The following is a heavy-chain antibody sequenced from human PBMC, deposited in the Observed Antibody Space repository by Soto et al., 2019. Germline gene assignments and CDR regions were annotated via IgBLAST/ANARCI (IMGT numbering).Heavy chain of an antibody. CDR3: ARGYDRVRFLIYD. Sequence: QVQLQESGPGLVKPSQTLSLTCTVSGGSISSGGYYWSWIRQHPGKGLAWIGYIYYSGSTYYNPSLKGRVTIAEDTSKNQFSLKLSSVTAADTAVYYCARGYDRVRFLIYDWGQGTLVTVSS. D-gene: IGHD3-3*01. J-gene: IGHJ4*02. CDR1: GGSISSGGYY. CDR2: IYYSGST. V-gene: IGHV4-31*03.